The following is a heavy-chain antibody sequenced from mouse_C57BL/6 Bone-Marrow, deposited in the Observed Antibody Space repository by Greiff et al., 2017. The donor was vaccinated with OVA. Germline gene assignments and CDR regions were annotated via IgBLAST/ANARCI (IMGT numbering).Heavy chain of an antibody. CDR2: IHPNSGST. V-gene: IGHV1-64*01. Sequence: QVQPQQPGAELVKPGASVKLSCKASGYTFTSYWMHWVKQRPGQGLEWIGMIHPNSGSTNYNEKFKSKATLTVDKSSSTAYMQLSSLTSEDSAVYYCARSTGSSSKYYFDYWGQGTTLTVSS. D-gene: IGHD1-1*01. J-gene: IGHJ2*01. CDR3: ARSTGSSSKYYFDY. CDR1: GYTFTSYW.